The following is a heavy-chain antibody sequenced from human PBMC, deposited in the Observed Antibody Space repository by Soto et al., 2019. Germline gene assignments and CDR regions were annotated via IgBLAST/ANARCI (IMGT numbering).Heavy chain of an antibody. Sequence: TSETLSLTCTISGGSISVYYWSWVRQPPGHELEWIGYIYASGSPYYNPSLRSRVTISADTPKNQISLKLTSPTAADTAVYYCARGVGSSPPRYWGRGTLVTVSS. J-gene: IGHJ4*02. CDR2: IYASGSP. CDR1: GGSISVYY. CDR3: ARGVGSSPPRY. D-gene: IGHD1-26*01. V-gene: IGHV4-59*01.